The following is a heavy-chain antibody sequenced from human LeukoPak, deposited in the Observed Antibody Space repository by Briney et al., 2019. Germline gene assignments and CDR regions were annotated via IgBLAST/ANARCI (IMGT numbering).Heavy chain of an antibody. CDR1: GFTFRTYG. V-gene: IGHV3-33*01. D-gene: IGHD2-2*01. CDR3: ARDLYCSSTTCSHYYDY. CDR2: IRDDGSKT. Sequence: QAGGSLRLSCGAAGFTFRTYGMHWVRQAPGKGLEWVALIRDDGSKTYYGDSVKGRFTISRDNSKNTLYLQMDSLRAEDTAVYYCARDLYCSSTTCSHYYDYWGQGVLVTVSS. J-gene: IGHJ4*02.